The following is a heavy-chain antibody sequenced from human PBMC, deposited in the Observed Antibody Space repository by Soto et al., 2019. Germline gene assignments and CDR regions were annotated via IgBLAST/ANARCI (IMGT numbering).Heavy chain of an antibody. D-gene: IGHD3-10*01. CDR1: GGSIRSGTYY. CDR2: IYHSGST. V-gene: IGHV4-31*03. J-gene: IGHJ5*02. Sequence: TLSLTCTVSGGSIRSGTYYWNWIRQHPGKGLEWIGYIYHSGSTYYNPSLESRVSISLDASKNNFSLKLSSVTAADTAVYFCARSYGSGNYYGVTSNWFDPWGPGTQVTVSS. CDR3: ARSYGSGNYYGVTSNWFDP.